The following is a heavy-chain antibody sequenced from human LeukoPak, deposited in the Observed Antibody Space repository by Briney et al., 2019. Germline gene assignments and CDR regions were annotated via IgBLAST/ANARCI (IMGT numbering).Heavy chain of an antibody. CDR2: INPNSGGT. D-gene: IGHD3-10*01. Sequence: AASVKVSCKTSGYTFTGYYLHWVRQAPGQGLEWMGWINPNSGGTNYAQKFQGRVTMTRDTSFSTAYMELGRLRSDDSAVYYCVRNIWFGEFTASNCFDPWGQGTLVTVSS. CDR1: GYTFTGYY. V-gene: IGHV1-2*02. J-gene: IGHJ5*02. CDR3: VRNIWFGEFTASNCFDP.